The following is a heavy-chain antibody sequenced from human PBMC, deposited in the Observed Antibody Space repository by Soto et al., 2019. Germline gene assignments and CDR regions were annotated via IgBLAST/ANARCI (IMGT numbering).Heavy chain of an antibody. CDR3: ARGYSSSWYFFDY. Sequence: ASVKVSCKASGYTFTGYYMHWVRQAPGQGLEWMGWINPNSGGTNYAQKFQGWVTMTRDTSISTAYMELSRLRSDDTAVYYCARGYSSSWYFFDYWGQGTLVTVSS. CDR2: INPNSGGT. D-gene: IGHD6-13*01. CDR1: GYTFTGYY. V-gene: IGHV1-2*04. J-gene: IGHJ4*02.